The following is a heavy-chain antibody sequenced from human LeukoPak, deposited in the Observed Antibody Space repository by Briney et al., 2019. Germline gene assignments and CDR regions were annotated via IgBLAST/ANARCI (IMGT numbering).Heavy chain of an antibody. Sequence: GGSLRLSCAASGFTFSSYAMSWVRQAPGEGLEWVSTVRGSNGNTHYADSVKGRFTISRDNSKNTLYLKMNSLRAEDTAVYYCVRESPVAAVGRSWFDPWGQGTLATVSS. D-gene: IGHD6-13*01. V-gene: IGHV3-23*01. J-gene: IGHJ5*02. CDR3: VRESPVAAVGRSWFDP. CDR1: GFTFSSYA. CDR2: VRGSNGNT.